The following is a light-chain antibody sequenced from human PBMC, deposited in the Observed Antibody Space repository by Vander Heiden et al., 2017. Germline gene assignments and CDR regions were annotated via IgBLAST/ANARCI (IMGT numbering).Light chain of an antibody. CDR3: QQDKTYPLT. Sequence: IHMTQSPSSFSASIGDRVNLTSRPCQGIRTYLAWFKQMTGKPPKALIYDASTLQSGVPSHFSGSGSGTDFTLTITSLQPGDFATYYCQQDKTYPLTFGGGTKVEIK. CDR2: DAS. J-gene: IGKJ4*01. V-gene: IGKV1-16*02. CDR1: QGIRTY.